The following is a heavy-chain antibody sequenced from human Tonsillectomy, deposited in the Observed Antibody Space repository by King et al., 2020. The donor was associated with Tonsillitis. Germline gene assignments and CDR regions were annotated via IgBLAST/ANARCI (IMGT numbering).Heavy chain of an antibody. CDR1: GGSFSGYY. V-gene: IGHV4-34*01. CDR3: ARGGGTIFGVIVADSYYYYMDV. Sequence: VQLQQWRARLLKPSETLSLTCAVYGGSFSGYYWTWIRQPPGKGLEWIGEINHSGSTNYNPSLKSRVTISVDTSKSQFSLTLSSVTAADTAVYYCARGGGTIFGVIVADSYYYYMDVWGKGTTVTVSS. D-gene: IGHD3-3*01. CDR2: INHSGST. J-gene: IGHJ6*03.